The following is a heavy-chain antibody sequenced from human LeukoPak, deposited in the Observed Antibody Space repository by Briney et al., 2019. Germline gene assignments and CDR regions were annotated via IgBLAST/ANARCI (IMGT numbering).Heavy chain of an antibody. V-gene: IGHV4-34*01. D-gene: IGHD6-13*01. J-gene: IGHJ6*03. Sequence: SETLSLTCAVYGGSFSGYYWSWIRQPPGKGLEWIGEINHSGSTNYNPSLKSRVTISVDTSKNQFSLKLSSVTPADTAMYYCARVKIAAAGRSPYYYYMDVWGKGTTVTISS. CDR1: GGSFSGYY. CDR2: INHSGST. CDR3: ARVKIAAAGRSPYYYYMDV.